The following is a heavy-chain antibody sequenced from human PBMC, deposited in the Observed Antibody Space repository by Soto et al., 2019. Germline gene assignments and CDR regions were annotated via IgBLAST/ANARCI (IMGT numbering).Heavy chain of an antibody. Sequence: SQTLSLTCAISGDSVSSNSAAWNWIRQSPSRGLEWLGRTYYRSKWYNDYAVSVKSRITINPDTSKNQFSLQLNSVTPEETAVYYCARDSIDIVATGEERLAPEEYCSGGSCYNKPYYYYYMDVWGKGTTVTVSS. V-gene: IGHV6-1*01. J-gene: IGHJ6*03. CDR3: ARDSIDIVATGEERLAPEEYCSGGSCYNKPYYYYYMDV. CDR1: GDSVSSNSAA. CDR2: TYYRSKWYN. D-gene: IGHD2-15*01.